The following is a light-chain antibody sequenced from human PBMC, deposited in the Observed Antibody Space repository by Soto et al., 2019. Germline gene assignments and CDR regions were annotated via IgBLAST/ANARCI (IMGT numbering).Light chain of an antibody. J-gene: IGLJ1*01. V-gene: IGLV2-14*03. CDR3: CSYTSSSTHV. CDR2: DVN. CDR1: SSDVGGYNF. Sequence: QSALTQPASVSGSPGQSITISCTGTSSDVGGYNFVSWYQQHPGKVPKLMIFDVNRRTSGVSGRFSGSKSGNTASLTISGLQAEDEGDYYCCSYTSSSTHVFGSGTKVTVL.